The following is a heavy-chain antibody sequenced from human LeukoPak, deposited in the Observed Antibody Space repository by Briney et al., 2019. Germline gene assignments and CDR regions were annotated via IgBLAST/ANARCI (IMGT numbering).Heavy chain of an antibody. Sequence: SGPTLVNPTQTLTLTCTFSGFSLSTNGVGVGWIRQPPGKALEWLALIYWDDDKRYSPSLKSRLTITKDTSKNQVVLTMTNMDPVDTATYYCAHGQFISPGFLEWLLFDYWGQGTLVTVSS. CDR3: AHGQFISPGFLEWLLFDY. J-gene: IGHJ4*02. CDR2: IYWDDDK. D-gene: IGHD3-3*01. V-gene: IGHV2-5*02. CDR1: GFSLSTNGVG.